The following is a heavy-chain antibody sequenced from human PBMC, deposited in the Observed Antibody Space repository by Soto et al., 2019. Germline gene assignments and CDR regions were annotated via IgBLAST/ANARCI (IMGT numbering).Heavy chain of an antibody. J-gene: IGHJ4*02. D-gene: IGHD1-26*01. V-gene: IGHV3-23*01. Sequence: EVQLLESGGGLVQPGGSLRPSCAASGFTFSSYAMRWVRQAPVKGLEWVSAISGSGGSTYYADSVKGRFTISRDNSKNTLYLQMNSLRAEDTAVYYCARRGSGSDYDYWGQGTRVTVSS. CDR3: ARRGSGSDYDY. CDR2: ISGSGGST. CDR1: GFTFSSYA.